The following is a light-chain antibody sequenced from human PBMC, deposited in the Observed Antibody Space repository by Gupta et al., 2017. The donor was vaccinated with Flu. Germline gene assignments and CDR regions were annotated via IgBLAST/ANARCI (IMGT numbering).Light chain of an antibody. CDR2: DNN. V-gene: IGLV1-51*01. Sequence: HSVLTQPPPVSADPGQKVIISCSRSDSNIGTRSVSWYQQVPGTAPKRLIYDNNNRPSGIPDRFAGSNSGTAATLGITGLQTGDGADYYCGSWDSSLNAGVFGGGTKVTVL. CDR1: DSNIGTRS. J-gene: IGLJ3*02. CDR3: GSWDSSLNAGV.